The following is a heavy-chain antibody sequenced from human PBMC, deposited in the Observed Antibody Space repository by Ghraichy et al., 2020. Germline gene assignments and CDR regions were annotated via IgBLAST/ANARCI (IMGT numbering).Heavy chain of an antibody. CDR3: ARRALGEFPFDS. CDR1: GDSISSRNFY. D-gene: IGHD3-16*01. CDR2: FYSSGTT. V-gene: IGHV4-39*01. Sequence: ESLNISCTVSGDSISSRNFYWGWVRQPPGKGLEWIGSFYSSGTTYYIPSLRSRATISVATSSNQFSLRLTSVTAADTAVYYCARRALGEFPFDSWGQGTLVTVSS. J-gene: IGHJ4*02.